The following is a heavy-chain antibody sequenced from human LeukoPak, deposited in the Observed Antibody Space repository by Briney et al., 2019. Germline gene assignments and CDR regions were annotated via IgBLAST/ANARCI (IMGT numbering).Heavy chain of an antibody. V-gene: IGHV1-69*13. J-gene: IGHJ4*02. Sequence: SVKVSCKASGGTFRTFAINWVRQAPGKGLEWMGGIIPMINTPKYAQRFQGRVSITADESTSTGYMEVSSLRSEDTAVYYCARDTPFYDGSGYYASYYFDYWGQGTLVTVSS. CDR2: IIPMINTP. D-gene: IGHD3-22*01. CDR3: ARDTPFYDGSGYYASYYFDY. CDR1: GGTFRTFA.